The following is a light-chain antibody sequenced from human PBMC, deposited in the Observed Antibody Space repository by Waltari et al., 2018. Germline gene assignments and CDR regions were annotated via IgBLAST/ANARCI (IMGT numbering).Light chain of an antibody. Sequence: QSALTQTASVSGSPGQAITISFRRTSSYNGKYNLVSWYQQHPVKAPTLIIYDVNKRPSGVSNRFSGSKSGNTAFLTISGLQTADEADYYCCSYVGSAISVFGGGTKLTVL. CDR2: DVN. V-gene: IGLV2-23*02. CDR3: CSYVGSAISV. J-gene: IGLJ3*02. CDR1: SSYNGKYNL.